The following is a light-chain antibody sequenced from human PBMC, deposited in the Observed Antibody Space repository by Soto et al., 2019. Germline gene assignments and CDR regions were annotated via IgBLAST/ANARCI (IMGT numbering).Light chain of an antibody. Sequence: DIVMTQSPDSLPVSLGERATIICKSSHSVLKSSNNKENLAWYQQKPGQPPKLIIFWASTRNSGVPDRFSGSGSGTDFTLTISSLQAEDVAVYYCQQYYSPPYTFGQGTKLEIK. J-gene: IGKJ2*01. CDR2: WAS. CDR3: QQYYSPPYT. CDR1: HSVLKSSNNKEN. V-gene: IGKV4-1*01.